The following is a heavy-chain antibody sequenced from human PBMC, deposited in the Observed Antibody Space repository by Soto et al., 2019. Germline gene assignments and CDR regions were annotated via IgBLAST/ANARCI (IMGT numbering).Heavy chain of an antibody. J-gene: IGHJ4*02. CDR1: GYTFSDYY. V-gene: IGHV1-2*02. CDR3: AREPATAKPEGVDF. D-gene: IGHD1-1*01. Sequence: GASVKVSCKASGYTFSDYYIYWVRQAPGQGLEWMGWINPNSGGTKYAPKFQGGVTMTRDTSITTAYMELSRLRSGDTAVYYCAREPATAKPEGVDFWGQGTLVTVSS. CDR2: INPNSGGT.